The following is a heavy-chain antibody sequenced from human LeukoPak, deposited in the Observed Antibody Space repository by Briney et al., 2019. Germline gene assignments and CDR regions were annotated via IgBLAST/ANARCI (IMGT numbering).Heavy chain of an antibody. CDR1: GGSITGHY. Sequence: PSETLSLTCAVSGGSITGHYWNWIRQTPGTRLEWIGYTSYSRTTIYNSYFKGRATMSIDTSKNQLYLNLTSVTATDTAVYYCAKLGHSDGWYLGALDIWGQGTTVIVSS. D-gene: IGHD6-19*01. J-gene: IGHJ3*02. CDR3: AKLGHSDGWYLGALDI. CDR2: TSYSRTT. V-gene: IGHV4-59*08.